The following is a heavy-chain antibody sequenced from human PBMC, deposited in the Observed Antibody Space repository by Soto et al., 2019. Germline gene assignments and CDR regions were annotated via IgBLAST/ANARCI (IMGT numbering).Heavy chain of an antibody. Sequence: PGGSLRLSCAASGFTFSTYGMHWVRQAPGKGLEWVAAMSYDANRKYYADSLKGRFTISRDNSKNTLYLQMNSLRPEDTAVYYCAAMTTVTTGFDYWGPGTLVTVSS. D-gene: IGHD4-4*01. J-gene: IGHJ4*02. V-gene: IGHV3-30*03. CDR3: AAMTTVTTGFDY. CDR2: MSYDANRK. CDR1: GFTFSTYG.